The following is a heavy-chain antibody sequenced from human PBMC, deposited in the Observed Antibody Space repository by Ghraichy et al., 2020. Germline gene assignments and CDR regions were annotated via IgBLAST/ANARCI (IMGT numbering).Heavy chain of an antibody. Sequence: LSLTCAASGFTFSSYGMHWVRQAPGKGLEWVAVISYDGSNKYYADSVKGRFTISRDNSKNTLYLQMNSLRAEDTAVYYCAIIAAPSGGHDYWGQGTLVTVSS. CDR2: ISYDGSNK. CDR1: GFTFSSYG. J-gene: IGHJ4*02. V-gene: IGHV3-30*03. D-gene: IGHD6-13*01. CDR3: AIIAAPSGGHDY.